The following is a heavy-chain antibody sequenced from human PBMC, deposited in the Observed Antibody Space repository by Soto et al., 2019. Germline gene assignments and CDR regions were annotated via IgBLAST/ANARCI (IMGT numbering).Heavy chain of an antibody. V-gene: IGHV1-69*12. Sequence: QVQLVQSGAEVKKPGSSVKVSCKASGGTFSSYAISWVRQAPGQGLEWMGGIIPIFGTANYAQKFQGRVTIPADESTSKAYVELRSLRSEDTAADYCSRADAITQFNWFDPWGPGTLVTVSS. J-gene: IGHJ5*02. D-gene: IGHD3-3*01. CDR3: SRADAITQFNWFDP. CDR1: GGTFSSYA. CDR2: IIPIFGTA.